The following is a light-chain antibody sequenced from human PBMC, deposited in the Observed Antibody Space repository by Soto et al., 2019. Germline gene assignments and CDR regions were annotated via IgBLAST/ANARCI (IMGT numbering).Light chain of an antibody. J-gene: IGKJ1*01. V-gene: IGKV1-27*01. CDR3: QNHNNPPWT. CDR1: QGIGNY. Sequence: DIQMTQSPSSLSASVGDRVTITCRASQGIGNYLAWYQQKSGKVPKLLIYAASTLQSGVPSRFSGSRSGTDFTLTISSLQPEDVATYYCQNHNNPPWTFGQGTKVEIQ. CDR2: AAS.